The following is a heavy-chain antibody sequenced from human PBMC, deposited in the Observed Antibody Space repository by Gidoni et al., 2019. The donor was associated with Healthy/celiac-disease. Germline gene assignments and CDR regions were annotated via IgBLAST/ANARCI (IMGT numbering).Heavy chain of an antibody. CDR3: ARATVTPYNWFDP. D-gene: IGHD4-17*01. CDR2: IYSGGST. Sequence: EVQLVESGGGLIQPGGSLRLSCAASGFTVSSNYMSWVRQAPGKGLEWVSVIYSGGSTYYADSVEGRFTITRDNSKNTLYLQMNSLRAEDTAVYYCARATVTPYNWFDPWGQGTLVTVSS. CDR1: GFTVSSNY. V-gene: IGHV3-53*01. J-gene: IGHJ5*02.